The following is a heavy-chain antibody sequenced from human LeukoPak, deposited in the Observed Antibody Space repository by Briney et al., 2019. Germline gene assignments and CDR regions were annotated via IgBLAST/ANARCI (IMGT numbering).Heavy chain of an antibody. CDR3: AKGGSYSTFDY. V-gene: IGHV3-30*18. Sequence: PGRSLRLSCAASGFTFSSYGMHWVRQAPGKGLEWVAVISYDGSNKYYEESVKGRFTISRDNSKNTLYLQMNSLRAEDTAVYYCAKGGSYSTFDYWGQGTLVTVSS. J-gene: IGHJ4*02. CDR1: GFTFSSYG. CDR2: ISYDGSNK. D-gene: IGHD6-13*01.